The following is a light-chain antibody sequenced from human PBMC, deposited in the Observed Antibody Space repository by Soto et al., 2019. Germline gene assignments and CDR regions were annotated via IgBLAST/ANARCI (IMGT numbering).Light chain of an antibody. J-gene: IGKJ3*01. CDR2: GAS. V-gene: IGKV3-20*01. CDR3: QQYGSSPFT. CDR1: QSVSSSY. Sequence: EIVLTQSPGTLSLSPGERATLSCRARQSVSSSYLAWYQQKPGQAPRLLIYGASSRATGIPDRFSGSGSGTDFTLTISRLEPEDFAGYYCQQYGSSPFTFGPGTKVDIK.